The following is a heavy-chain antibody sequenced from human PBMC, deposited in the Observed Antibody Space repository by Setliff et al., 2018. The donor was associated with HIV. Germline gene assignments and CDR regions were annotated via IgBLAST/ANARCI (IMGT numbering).Heavy chain of an antibody. D-gene: IGHD1-1*01. CDR1: GGSFTTYY. Sequence: SETLSLTCTVSGGSFTTYYWSWLRQPPGKELEWIGYFYTSGSTNYNPSLKSRVTISIDTSKNQFSLKLNVVTAADTAVYYCAGRPPLTTGREYYFDFWGQGTLVTVSS. J-gene: IGHJ4*02. CDR2: FYTSGST. CDR3: AGRPPLTTGREYYFDF. V-gene: IGHV4-4*09.